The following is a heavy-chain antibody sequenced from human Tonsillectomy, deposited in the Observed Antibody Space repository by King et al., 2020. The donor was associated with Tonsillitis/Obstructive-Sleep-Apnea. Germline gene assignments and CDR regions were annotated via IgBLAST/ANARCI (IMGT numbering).Heavy chain of an antibody. D-gene: IGHD1-14*01. V-gene: IGHV4-59*01. CDR1: GDSINNYY. CDR2: IYYSGGT. CDR3: ASMSPGRRLFDY. Sequence: VQLQESGPGLVKPSETLSLTCTVSGDSINNYYWSWIRQPPGKGLEWIGDIYYSGGTNYNPSPKSRITISVDTSKNQLSLMLSSVTAADTAVYYCASMSPGRRLFDYWGQGTLVTVSS. J-gene: IGHJ4*02.